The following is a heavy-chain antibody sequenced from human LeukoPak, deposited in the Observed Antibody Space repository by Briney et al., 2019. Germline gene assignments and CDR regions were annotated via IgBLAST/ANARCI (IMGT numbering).Heavy chain of an antibody. D-gene: IGHD3-3*01. CDR3: ARVSHYDFWSSLLRGGSNYYYGMDV. CDR1: GYTFTSYD. V-gene: IGHV1-8*01. Sequence: GASVKVSCKASGYTFTSYDINWVRQATGQGLEWMGWVNPNSGNTGYAQKFQGRVTMTRNTSISTAYMELSSLRSEDTAVYYCARVSHYDFWSSLLRGGSNYYYGMDVWGQGTTVTVSS. CDR2: VNPNSGNT. J-gene: IGHJ6*02.